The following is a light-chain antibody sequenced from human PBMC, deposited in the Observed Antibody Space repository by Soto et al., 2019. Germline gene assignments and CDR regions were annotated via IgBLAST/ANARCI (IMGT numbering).Light chain of an antibody. CDR2: GAS. J-gene: IGKJ1*01. V-gene: IGKV3-15*01. CDR3: QQYNGWPPAWT. Sequence: EIVMTQSPATLSVSPGERATLSCRASQSFSTNLAWYQQKPGQAPRVLIYGASTRATGIPARFGGSGSGTDFTLTISSLQSEDFAVYYCQQYNGWPPAWTFGQGTKVDIK. CDR1: QSFSTN.